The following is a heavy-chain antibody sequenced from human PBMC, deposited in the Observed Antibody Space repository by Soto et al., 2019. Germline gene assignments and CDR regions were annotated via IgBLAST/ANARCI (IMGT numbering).Heavy chain of an antibody. CDR3: AKDKWRSYGSGSYHDY. CDR1: GFTFSSYA. V-gene: IGHV3-23*01. CDR2: ISGSGGST. D-gene: IGHD3-10*01. J-gene: IGHJ4*02. Sequence: GGSLRLSCAASGFTFSSYAMSWVRQAPGKGLEWVSAISGSGGSTYYADSVKGRFTISRDNSKNTLYLQMNSLRAEDTAVYYCAKDKWRSYGSGSYHDYWGQGTLVTVSS.